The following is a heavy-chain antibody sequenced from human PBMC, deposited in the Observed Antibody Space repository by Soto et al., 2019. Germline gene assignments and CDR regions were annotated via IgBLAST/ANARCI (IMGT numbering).Heavy chain of an antibody. Sequence: QVQLQESGPGLAKPSGTLSLTCAVSGGSITSSNWWSWVRQSPRKGLEWVGEIFHNGSTNYNPSLKSRGTRAVDRSKNQCSLELRSVTAADTAVYYCARARGAIFGVVIRNWFDPWGQGTLVTVSS. CDR1: GGSITSSNW. D-gene: IGHD3-3*01. V-gene: IGHV4-4*02. J-gene: IGHJ5*02. CDR2: IFHNGST. CDR3: ARARGAIFGVVIRNWFDP.